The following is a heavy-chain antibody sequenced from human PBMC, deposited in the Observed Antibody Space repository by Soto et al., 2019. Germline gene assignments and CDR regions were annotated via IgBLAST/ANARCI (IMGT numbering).Heavy chain of an antibody. V-gene: IGHV1-46*01. D-gene: IGHD2-2*01. Sequence: EASVKVSCKASGYTFTSYYMHWVRQAPGQGLEWMGIINPSGGSTSYAQKFQGRVTMTRDTSTSTVYMELSSLRSEDTAVYYCARDGHFPTSYCSSTSCPPPQRYYYYYYGMDVWGQGTTVTVSS. J-gene: IGHJ6*02. CDR2: INPSGGST. CDR1: GYTFTSYY. CDR3: ARDGHFPTSYCSSTSCPPPQRYYYYYYGMDV.